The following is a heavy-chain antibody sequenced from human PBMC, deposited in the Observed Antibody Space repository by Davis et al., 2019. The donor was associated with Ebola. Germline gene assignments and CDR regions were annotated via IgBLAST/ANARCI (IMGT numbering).Heavy chain of an antibody. Sequence: GGSLRPSCPTPGSPSGDYAITWVRQAPGKGLEWVAFVRPKSSGGTIAYAASVKGRFIISRDDSKDTAYLQMNSLKTEDTGIYYCTRDFDPTALRALFDYWGQGTLVTVSS. CDR2: VRPKSSGGTI. CDR1: GSPSGDYA. V-gene: IGHV3-49*04. D-gene: IGHD1-1*01. CDR3: TRDFDPTALRALFDY. J-gene: IGHJ4*02.